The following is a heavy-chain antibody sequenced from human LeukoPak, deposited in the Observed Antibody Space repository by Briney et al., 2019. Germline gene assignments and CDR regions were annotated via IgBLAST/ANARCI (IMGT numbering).Heavy chain of an antibody. Sequence: GGSLRLSCAASGFTFSNAWMSWVRQAPGRGLEWVANIKHDGSEKYYVDSVKGRFTISRDNAKNSVFLHMNSLRVEDTAVYYCASVFWGSSGYYFEYWGQGALVTVS. CDR2: IKHDGSEK. CDR3: ASVFWGSSGYYFEY. V-gene: IGHV3-7*02. J-gene: IGHJ4*02. CDR1: GFTFSNAW. D-gene: IGHD3-22*01.